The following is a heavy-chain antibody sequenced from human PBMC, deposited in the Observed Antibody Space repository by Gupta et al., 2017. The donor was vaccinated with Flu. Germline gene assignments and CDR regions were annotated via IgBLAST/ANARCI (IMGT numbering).Heavy chain of an antibody. Sequence: EVQLLESGGGLVQPGGSLRLSCAASGFTFSDYAMSWVRQAPGKGLEWVSSLSGSGVTTYCAESLKGRFTISRDNSKNTLYLQMSGLRAEDTAVYYCARAVSGIRDWGYWGQGTLVTVSS. CDR2: LSGSGVTT. CDR3: ARAVSGIRDWGY. J-gene: IGHJ4*02. V-gene: IGHV3-23*01. D-gene: IGHD5-24*01. CDR1: GFTFSDYA.